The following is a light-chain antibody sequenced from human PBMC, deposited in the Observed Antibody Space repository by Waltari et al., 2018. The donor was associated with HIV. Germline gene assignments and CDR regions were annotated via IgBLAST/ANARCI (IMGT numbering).Light chain of an antibody. Sequence: EIVMTQSPATLSVSPGERATLSCRASQSVSRNLAWYQQKPGQAPRLLIYGASTRATGIPARFSGSGSETEFTLTISSLQSEDFAVYYCQQYNNWGTFGQGTKVEIK. J-gene: IGKJ1*01. V-gene: IGKV3-15*01. CDR2: GAS. CDR3: QQYNNWGT. CDR1: QSVSRN.